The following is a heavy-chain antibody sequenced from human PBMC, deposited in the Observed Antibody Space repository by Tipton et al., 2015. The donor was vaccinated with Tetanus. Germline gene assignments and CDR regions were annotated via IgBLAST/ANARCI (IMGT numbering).Heavy chain of an antibody. CDR1: GGSISSSSYY. Sequence: TLSLTCTVSGGSISSSSYYWGWIRQPPGKGLEWIGSIYYSGSTYYNPSLKSRVTISVDTPKNQFSLKLSSVTAADTAVYYCARHGLRYYDSSGLGAFDIWGQGTMVTVS. CDR3: ARHGLRYYDSSGLGAFDI. J-gene: IGHJ3*02. CDR2: IYYSGST. D-gene: IGHD3-22*01. V-gene: IGHV4-39*01.